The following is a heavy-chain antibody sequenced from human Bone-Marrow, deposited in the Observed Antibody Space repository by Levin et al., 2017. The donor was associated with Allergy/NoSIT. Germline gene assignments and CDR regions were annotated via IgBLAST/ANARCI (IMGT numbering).Heavy chain of an antibody. CDR3: ARALYAPEVRFLGRGMDV. Sequence: GGSLRLSCAASGFTFSSNWMYWVRQTPGKGLVSVSRINSDGTITAYEDSVKGRFTISRDNAKNTLYLQMNSLRAEDTAVYYCARALYAPEVRFLGRGMDVWGQGTTVTVSS. CDR1: GFTFSSNW. D-gene: IGHD3-3*01. CDR2: INSDGTIT. J-gene: IGHJ6*02. V-gene: IGHV3-74*03.